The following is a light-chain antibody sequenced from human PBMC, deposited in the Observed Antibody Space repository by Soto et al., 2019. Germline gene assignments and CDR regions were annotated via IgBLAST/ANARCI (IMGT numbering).Light chain of an antibody. V-gene: IGKV2-28*01. J-gene: IGKJ2*02. CDR1: QTLLHSNGYNY. Sequence: DIVMTQSPLSLPVTPGEPASISCGSSQTLLHSNGYNYLDWYLQKPGQSPRLLIYLGSNRASGVPDRFSGRGSGADFTLKISRVEAEDVGVYYFMQALQTPRTFGQGTKLEIK. CDR3: MQALQTPRT. CDR2: LGS.